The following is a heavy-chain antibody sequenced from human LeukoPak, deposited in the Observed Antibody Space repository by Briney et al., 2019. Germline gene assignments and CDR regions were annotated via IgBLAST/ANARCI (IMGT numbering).Heavy chain of an antibody. CDR3: ARDMREYDFWSGYYENWFDP. CDR2: IYRSGST. Sequence: PSETLSLTCTVSGGSISSGGYYWSWIRQPPGKGLEWIGYIYRSGSTYYNPSLKSRVTISVDRSKNQFSLKLNSVTAADTAVYYCARDMREYDFWSGYYENWFDPWGQGTLVTVSS. V-gene: IGHV4-30-2*01. CDR1: GGSISSGGYY. D-gene: IGHD3-3*01. J-gene: IGHJ5*02.